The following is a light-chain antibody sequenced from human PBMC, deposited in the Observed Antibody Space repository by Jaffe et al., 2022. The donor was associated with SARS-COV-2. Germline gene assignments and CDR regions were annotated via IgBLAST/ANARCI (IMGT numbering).Light chain of an antibody. CDR3: QQYYGTPLT. Sequence: DIVMTQSPDSLAVSLGERATINCKSSQSVLYSSNNKNYLAWYQQKPGQPPKLLIYWASTRGSGVPDRFSGSGSGTDFTLTISSLQAEDVAVYYCQQYYGTPLTFGPGTKVDIK. CDR2: WAS. J-gene: IGKJ3*01. V-gene: IGKV4-1*01. CDR1: QSVLYSSNNKNY.